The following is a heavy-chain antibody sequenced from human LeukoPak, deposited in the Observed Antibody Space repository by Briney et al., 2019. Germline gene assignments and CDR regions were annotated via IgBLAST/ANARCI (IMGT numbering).Heavy chain of an antibody. Sequence: GGSLRLSCAASGFTFSSYEMNWVRQAPGKGLEWVSYISSSGSTIYYADPVKGRFTISRDNAKNSLYLQMNSLRAEDTAVYYCARINYDILTGYYKGWFDPWGQGTLVTVSS. J-gene: IGHJ5*02. D-gene: IGHD3-9*01. CDR1: GFTFSSYE. CDR3: ARINYDILTGYYKGWFDP. V-gene: IGHV3-48*03. CDR2: ISSSGSTI.